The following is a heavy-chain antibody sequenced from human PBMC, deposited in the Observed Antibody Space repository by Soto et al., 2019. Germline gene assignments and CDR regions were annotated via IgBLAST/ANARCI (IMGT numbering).Heavy chain of an antibody. Sequence: GGSLRLSCAASGFRFDDYNMHWVRQAPGKGLEWVSLITWNGGNKYYEDSVKGRFTISRDGTTQSVSLQMTSLKREDTGVYYCARETLSFGSALDVWGQGTTVTVSS. D-gene: IGHD3-3*01. J-gene: IGHJ6*02. V-gene: IGHV3-43*01. CDR3: ARETLSFGSALDV. CDR1: GFRFDDYN. CDR2: ITWNGGNK.